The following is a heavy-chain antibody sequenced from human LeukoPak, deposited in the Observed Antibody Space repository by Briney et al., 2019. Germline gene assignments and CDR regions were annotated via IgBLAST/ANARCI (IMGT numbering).Heavy chain of an antibody. CDR1: GFTFSSYG. D-gene: IGHD4-17*01. J-gene: IGHJ4*02. CDR2: IWYDGSDK. Sequence: GGSLRLSCAASGFTFSSYGMQWVRQAPGKGLEWVAVIWYDGSDKYYADSVKGRFTISRDNSKNTLYLQMNSLRAEDTAVYYCAIDYGDYNFEYWGQGTLVTVSS. CDR3: AIDYGDYNFEY. V-gene: IGHV3-33*01.